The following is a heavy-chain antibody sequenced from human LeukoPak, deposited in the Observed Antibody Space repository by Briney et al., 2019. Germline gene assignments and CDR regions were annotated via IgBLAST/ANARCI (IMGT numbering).Heavy chain of an antibody. J-gene: IGHJ4*02. Sequence: PGRSLRLSCAASGFTFSSYGMHWVRQAPGKGLEWVAVISYDGSNKYYADSVKGRFTISRDNSKNTLYLQMNSLRAEDTAVYYCAKLSSGSQTPVDYWGQGTLVTVSS. V-gene: IGHV3-30*18. CDR1: GFTFSSYG. D-gene: IGHD3-10*01. CDR2: ISYDGSNK. CDR3: AKLSSGSQTPVDY.